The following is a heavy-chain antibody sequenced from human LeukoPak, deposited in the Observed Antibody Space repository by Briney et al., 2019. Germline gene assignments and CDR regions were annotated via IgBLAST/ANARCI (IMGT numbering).Heavy chain of an antibody. D-gene: IGHD3-10*01. V-gene: IGHV3-11*03. CDR3: ALPLWFGEFNGSRGMDV. J-gene: IGHJ6*02. CDR2: NSSSSSYT. Sequence: GGSQRLSCAASGFTFSDYYMSWIRQAPGKGLEWVSYNSSSSSYTNYADSVKGRFTISRDNAKNSLYLQMNSLRAEDTAVYYCALPLWFGEFNGSRGMDVWGQGTTVTVSS. CDR1: GFTFSDYY.